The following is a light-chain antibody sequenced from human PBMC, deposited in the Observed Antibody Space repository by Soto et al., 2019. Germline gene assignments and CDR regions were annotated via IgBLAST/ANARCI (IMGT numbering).Light chain of an antibody. V-gene: IGLV2-14*01. CDR1: SSDIGSYNY. CDR3: ASFTTTSTRV. CDR2: EVN. J-gene: IGLJ1*01. Sequence: QSVLTQPASVSGSPGQSITVSCTGTSSDIGSYNYVSWYQQHPGKAPKLIIYEVNNRPSGVSNRFSGSKSGNTASLTVSGLQAEDEADYYCASFTTTSTRVFGTGTKVTVL.